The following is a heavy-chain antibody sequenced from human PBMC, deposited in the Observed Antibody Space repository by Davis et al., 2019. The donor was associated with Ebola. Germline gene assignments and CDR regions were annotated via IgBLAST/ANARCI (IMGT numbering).Heavy chain of an antibody. Sequence: PGGSLRLSCAASGFTFTSYSMTWVRQAPGKGLEWVSGISASSSTYYADSVKGRFTFSRDNSKNTLYLQMNSLKTEDTAVYYCARDSTPAVAGHLDYWGQGTLVTVSS. V-gene: IGHV3-23*01. CDR2: ISASSST. CDR3: ARDSTPAVAGHLDY. CDR1: GFTFTSYS. J-gene: IGHJ4*02. D-gene: IGHD6-19*01.